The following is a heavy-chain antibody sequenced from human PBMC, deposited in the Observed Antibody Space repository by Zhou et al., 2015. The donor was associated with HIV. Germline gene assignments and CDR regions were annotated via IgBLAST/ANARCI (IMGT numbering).Heavy chain of an antibody. Sequence: QVQLVQSGAEVKKPGSSVKVSCKASGGTFSSYAISWVRQAPGQGLEWMGWISAYNGNTNYAQKLQGRVTMTTDTSTSTAYMELRSLRSDDTAVYYCARGPGYSSGWYLGYFDYVGPGNPGPPSPQ. D-gene: IGHD6-19*01. CDR3: ARGPGYSSGWYLGYFDY. CDR1: GGTFSSYA. V-gene: IGHV1-18*01. CDR2: ISAYNGNT. J-gene: IGHJ4*02.